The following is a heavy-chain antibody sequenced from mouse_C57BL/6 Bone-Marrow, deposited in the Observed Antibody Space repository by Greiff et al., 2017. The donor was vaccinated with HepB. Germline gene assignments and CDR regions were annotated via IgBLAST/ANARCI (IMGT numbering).Heavy chain of an antibody. CDR1: GFNIKDDY. J-gene: IGHJ3*01. CDR3: TTYGTWFAY. CDR2: IDPENGDT. Sequence: VQLQQSGAELVRPGASVKLSCTASGFNIKDDYMHWVKQRPEQGLEWIGWIDPENGDTEYASKFQGKATITADTSSNTAYLQLSSLTSEDTAVYYCTTYGTWFAYWGQVTLVTVSA. V-gene: IGHV14-4*01. D-gene: IGHD2-1*01.